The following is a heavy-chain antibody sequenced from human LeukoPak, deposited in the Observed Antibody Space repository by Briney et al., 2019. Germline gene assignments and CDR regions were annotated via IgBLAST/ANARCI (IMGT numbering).Heavy chain of an antibody. Sequence: GGSLRLSCAASGFTFSSYSMNWVRQAPGKGLEWVSYISSSSSTIYYADSVKGRFTISRDNAKNSLYLQMNSLRAEDTAVYYCARDPPGSGSYYQYFDYWGQGTLVTVSS. CDR3: ARDPPGSGSYYQYFDY. CDR2: ISSSSSTI. V-gene: IGHV3-48*04. CDR1: GFTFSSYS. J-gene: IGHJ4*02. D-gene: IGHD1-26*01.